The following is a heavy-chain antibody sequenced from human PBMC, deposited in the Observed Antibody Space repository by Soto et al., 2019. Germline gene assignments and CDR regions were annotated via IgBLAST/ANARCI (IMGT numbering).Heavy chain of an antibody. CDR1: GFTFSSYS. CDR3: ARDLNYGLFDY. CDR2: ISSSSSTI. D-gene: IGHD4-17*01. Sequence: EVQLVESGGGLVQPGGSLRLSCAASGFTFSSYSMNWVRQAPGKGLGWVSYISSSSSTIYYADSVKGRFTISRDNATHSLYLQINSMRAEDTAVYYCARDLNYGLFDYWGQGTLVTVSS. V-gene: IGHV3-48*01. J-gene: IGHJ4*02.